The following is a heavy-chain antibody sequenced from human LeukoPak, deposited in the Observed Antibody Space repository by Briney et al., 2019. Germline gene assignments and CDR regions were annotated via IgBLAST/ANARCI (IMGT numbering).Heavy chain of an antibody. CDR1: GFTFSSYV. CDR2: IKPDGSLI. V-gene: IGHV3-7*01. J-gene: IGHJ4*02. D-gene: IGHD1-26*01. CDR3: AKWELYSGFYYIDY. Sequence: GGSLRLSCAASGFTFSSYVMSWVRQGPGKGLEWVANIKPDGSLIYYVDSVKGRFTISRDNAKNSLYLQMNSLRAEDTAVYYCAKWELYSGFYYIDYWGQGTLATVSS.